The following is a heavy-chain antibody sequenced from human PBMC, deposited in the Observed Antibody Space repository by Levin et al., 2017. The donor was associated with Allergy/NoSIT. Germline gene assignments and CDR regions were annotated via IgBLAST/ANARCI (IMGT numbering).Heavy chain of an antibody. J-gene: IGHJ3*02. V-gene: IGHV4-34*01. Sequence: SQTLSLTCAVYGGSFSGYYWSWIRQPPGKGLEWIGEINHSGSTNYNPSLKSRVTISVDTSKNQFSLKLSSVTAADTAVYYCARGGFSRFRDAFDIWGQGTMVTVSS. CDR2: INHSGST. CDR3: ARGGFSRFRDAFDI. CDR1: GGSFSGYY. D-gene: IGHD3-3*02.